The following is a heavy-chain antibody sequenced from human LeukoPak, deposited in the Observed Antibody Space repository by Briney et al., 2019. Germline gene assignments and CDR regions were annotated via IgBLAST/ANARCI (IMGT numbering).Heavy chain of an antibody. CDR2: ISGSGGSA. V-gene: IGHV3-23*01. CDR3: AKDTDFWSGAYFDY. D-gene: IGHD3-3*01. J-gene: IGHJ4*02. Sequence: GGSLRLSCAASGFTFSSYAMSWVRQAPGKGLEWVSAISGSGGSAYYADSVKGRFTISRDNSKNTLYLQMNSLRAEDTAVYYCAKDTDFWSGAYFDYWGQGTLVTVSS. CDR1: GFTFSSYA.